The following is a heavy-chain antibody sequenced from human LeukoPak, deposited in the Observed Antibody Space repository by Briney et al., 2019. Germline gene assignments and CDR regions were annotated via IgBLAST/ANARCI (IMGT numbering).Heavy chain of an antibody. CDR3: ARALNIDFWSGYGGYYYYGMDV. CDR1: GGSFSGYY. V-gene: IGHV4-34*01. CDR2: INHSGST. J-gene: IGHJ6*02. D-gene: IGHD3-3*01. Sequence: PSETLSLTCAVYGGSFSGYYWSWIRQPPGKGLEWIGEINHSGSTNYNPSLKSRVTISVDTSKNQFSLKLSSVTAADTAVYYCARALNIDFWSGYGGYYYYGMDVWGQGTTVTVSS.